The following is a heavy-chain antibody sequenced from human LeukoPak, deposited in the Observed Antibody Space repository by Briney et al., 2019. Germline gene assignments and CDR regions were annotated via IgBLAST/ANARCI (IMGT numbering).Heavy chain of an antibody. D-gene: IGHD3-22*01. Sequence: PGGSLRLSCAASGFTFSSYAMSWVRQAPGKGLEWVSAISGSGGSTYYADSAKGRFTISRDNSKNTLYLQMNSLRAEDTAVYYCAYLPRRLDHPHWYYDSSGYPDYWGQGTLVTVSS. CDR3: AYLPRRLDHPHWYYDSSGYPDY. CDR2: ISGSGGST. V-gene: IGHV3-23*01. CDR1: GFTFSSYA. J-gene: IGHJ4*02.